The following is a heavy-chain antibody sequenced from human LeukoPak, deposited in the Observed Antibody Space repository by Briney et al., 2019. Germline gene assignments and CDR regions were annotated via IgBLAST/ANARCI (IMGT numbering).Heavy chain of an antibody. J-gene: IGHJ4*02. CDR1: GFTFSNYA. CDR2: MSAGGSST. Sequence: GGSLRLSCAASGFTFSNYAMSWVRQAPGKGLEWVSAMSAGGSSTWYADSVKGRLTISRDNSKNTLFLQMNSLRAEDTAVYYCARDLREQWLVPLDYWGQGTLVTVSS. CDR3: ARDLREQWLVPLDY. D-gene: IGHD6-19*01. V-gene: IGHV3-23*01.